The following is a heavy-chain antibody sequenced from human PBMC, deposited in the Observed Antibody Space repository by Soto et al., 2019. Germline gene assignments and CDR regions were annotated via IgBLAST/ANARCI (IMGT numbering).Heavy chain of an antibody. CDR2: ITYDGSSK. V-gene: IGHV3-30*18. D-gene: IGHD1-7*01. J-gene: IGHJ6*02. CDR1: GFTFSSYG. Sequence: QVQLVESGGGVVQPGRSLRLSCAASGFTFSSYGMHWVRLAPGKGLEWVAVITYDGSSKYYADSVKGRFTISRDNSSNILHLQMNSLRAEDTAVYYCANDLGNAGITGTTSYYYCMDVWGQVSTVTVAS. CDR3: ANDLGNAGITGTTSYYYCMDV.